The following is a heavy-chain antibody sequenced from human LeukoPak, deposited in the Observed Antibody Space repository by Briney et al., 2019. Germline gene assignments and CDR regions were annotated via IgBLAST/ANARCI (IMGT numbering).Heavy chain of an antibody. V-gene: IGHV3-20*04. CDR3: ARDFRAAAPHDYYYYYMDV. CDR2: INWNGGST. D-gene: IGHD6-13*01. CDR1: GFTFDDYG. J-gene: IGHJ6*03. Sequence: GGSLRLSCAASGFTFDDYGMSWVRQAPGKGLEWVSGINWNGGSTGYADSVKGRFTISRDNAKNSLYLQMNSLRAEDTAVYYCARDFRAAAPHDYYYYYMDVWGKGTTVTVSS.